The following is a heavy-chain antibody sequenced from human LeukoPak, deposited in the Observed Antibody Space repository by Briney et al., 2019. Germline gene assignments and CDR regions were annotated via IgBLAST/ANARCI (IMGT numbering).Heavy chain of an antibody. J-gene: IGHJ4*02. CDR1: GGTFSSYA. Sequence: ASVKVSCKASGGTFSSYAISWVRQAPGQGLEWMGWISAYNGNTNYAQKLQGRVTMTTDTSTSTAYMELRSLRSDDTAVYYCARAGHRRYYYDNGYDYWGLGTLVTVSS. V-gene: IGHV1-18*01. CDR3: ARAGHRRYYYDNGYDY. D-gene: IGHD3-22*01. CDR2: ISAYNGNT.